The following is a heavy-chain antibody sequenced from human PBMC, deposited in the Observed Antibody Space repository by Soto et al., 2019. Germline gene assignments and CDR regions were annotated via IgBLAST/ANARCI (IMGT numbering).Heavy chain of an antibody. J-gene: IGHJ5*02. CDR1: DGSISSGAYY. CDR2: IYFSGDT. D-gene: IGHD6-19*01. V-gene: IGHV4-30-4*01. Sequence: SETLSLTCTVSDGSISSGAYYWSWIRQPPGKGLEWIGYIYFSGDTYYKPSLKGRLSISRDTSKNQFFLRLSSVTAADTAVYYCARRFVGGTYPNGFDPWGQGTLVTVSS. CDR3: ARRFVGGTYPNGFDP.